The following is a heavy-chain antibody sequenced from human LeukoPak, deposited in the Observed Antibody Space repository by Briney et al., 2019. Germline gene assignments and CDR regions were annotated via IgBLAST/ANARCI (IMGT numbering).Heavy chain of an antibody. V-gene: IGHV1-46*01. CDR2: TDPIGGST. Sequence: ASVEVPCKASGYTFTDYYIHWVRQAPGQGLEWMGITDPIGGSTNYAQKFQGRVTMTRDTSTSTVYMELSSLRSEDSAVYYCARWTTTYLDYWGQGTLVTVSS. J-gene: IGHJ4*02. CDR1: GYTFTDYY. CDR3: ARWTTTYLDY. D-gene: IGHD4-11*01.